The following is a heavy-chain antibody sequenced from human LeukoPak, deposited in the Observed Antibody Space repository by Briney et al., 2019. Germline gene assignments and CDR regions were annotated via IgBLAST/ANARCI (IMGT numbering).Heavy chain of an antibody. CDR3: ARDDFWSGALDY. CDR1: GGSVSSHY. CDR2: ISDSGST. J-gene: IGHJ4*02. V-gene: IGHV4-59*02. Sequence: SETLSLTCTVSGGSVSSHYWSWIRQPPGKGLQWIGYISDSGSTNYNPSLKSRVTISVDTSENQFSLKLNSVTAADTAVYYCARDDFWSGALDYWGQETLVTVS. D-gene: IGHD3-3*01.